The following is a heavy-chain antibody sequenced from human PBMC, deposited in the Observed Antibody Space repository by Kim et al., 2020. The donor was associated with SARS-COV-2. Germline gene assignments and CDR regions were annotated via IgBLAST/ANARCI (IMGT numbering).Heavy chain of an antibody. CDR3: ARYHISSRPYYFDY. Sequence: SETLSLTCTVSGGSISRYFWSWIRQPPGKGLEWIGYIYYTGSTNYNPSLNSRVTMSVDTSKKQFSLKLNSVTAADTALYYCARYHISSRPYYFDYWGQGTLVTVSS. V-gene: IGHV4-59*13. CDR2: IYYTGST. J-gene: IGHJ4*02. CDR1: GGSISRYF. D-gene: IGHD3-9*01.